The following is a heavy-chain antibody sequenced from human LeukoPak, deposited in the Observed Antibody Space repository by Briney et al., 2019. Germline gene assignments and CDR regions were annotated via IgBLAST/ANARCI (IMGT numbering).Heavy chain of an antibody. CDR2: IYYSGGT. V-gene: IGHV4-59*01. D-gene: IGHD2-2*01. CDR3: ARGDCTSSSCYWPFDH. J-gene: IGHJ4*02. Sequence: SETLSLTCTVSGDSISNYYWSWIRQTPGKGLEWIGYIYYSGGTKYNPSLKSRVIISVDTSENQFSLKLTSVTAADTAVYYCARGDCTSSSCYWPFDHWGQGTLVTVSS. CDR1: GDSISNYY.